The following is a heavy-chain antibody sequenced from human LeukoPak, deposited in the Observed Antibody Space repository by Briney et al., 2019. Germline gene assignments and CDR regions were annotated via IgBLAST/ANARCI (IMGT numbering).Heavy chain of an antibody. D-gene: IGHD3-22*01. CDR2: IYPSGST. CDR1: GGSISNYY. Sequence: SETLSLTCTASGGSISNYYWSWLRQPAGKRLQWIRRIYPSGSTNYNPSLKSRVTMSIDTYKNQFSLKLSSVTAADAAVYYCARNYYDSSGYKYAFDNWGQGTLVTVSS. J-gene: IGHJ4*02. CDR3: ARNYYDSSGYKYAFDN. V-gene: IGHV4-4*07.